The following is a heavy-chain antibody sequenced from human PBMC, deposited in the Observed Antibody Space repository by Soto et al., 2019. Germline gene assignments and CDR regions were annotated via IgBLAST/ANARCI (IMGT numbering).Heavy chain of an antibody. CDR3: ARDPSSGKTTPFDY. V-gene: IGHV3-23*01. CDR1: GLPHSSFA. CDR2: IYGNGGGI. J-gene: IGHJ4*02. D-gene: IGHD3-22*01. Sequence: EVQLLESGGGLVQPGGSLRLSCTASGLPHSSFAMMWVRQAPGKGLECVSGIYGNGGGIEYADSVKGRFTISRDNAKNSLYLQMNSLRAEDTAVYYCARDPSSGKTTPFDYWGQGTLVTVSS.